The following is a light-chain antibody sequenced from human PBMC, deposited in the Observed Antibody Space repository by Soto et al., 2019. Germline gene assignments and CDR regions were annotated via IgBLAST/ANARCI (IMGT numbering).Light chain of an antibody. J-gene: IGKJ4*01. CDR2: AAS. CDR3: QQYYSYPLT. V-gene: IGKV1-8*01. CDR1: QGISSY. Sequence: AIRMTQSPSSLYASTGDRVTITCRASQGISSYLAWYQQKPGKAPELLIYAASTLQSGVPSRFSGSGSGTDFTLTISCLQSEDFATYYCQQYYSYPLTFGGGTKVEIK.